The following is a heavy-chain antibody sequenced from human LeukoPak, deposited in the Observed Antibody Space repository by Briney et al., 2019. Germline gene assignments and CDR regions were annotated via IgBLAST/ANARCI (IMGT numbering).Heavy chain of an antibody. CDR3: ARDYLYGDYWNFDY. J-gene: IGHJ4*02. V-gene: IGHV3-7*01. D-gene: IGHD4-17*01. CDR2: IKHDGSED. CDR1: GFTFSRYW. Sequence: EGSLRLSCEVSGFTFSRYWMSWVRQAPGKGLEWVANIKHDGSEDYYVYSVKGRFTISRDNAKNSLYLQMNSLRAEDTAVYYCARDYLYGDYWNFDYWGQGTLVTVSS.